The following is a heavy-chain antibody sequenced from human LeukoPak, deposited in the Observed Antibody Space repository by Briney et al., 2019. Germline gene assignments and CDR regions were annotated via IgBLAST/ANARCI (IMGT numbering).Heavy chain of an antibody. CDR3: ARDRSYGAFDY. V-gene: IGHV3-20*04. J-gene: IGHJ4*02. Sequence: GGSLRLSCAASGFTFDDYGMNWVRHAPGKGLEWVSGISWNGGRTYYADSVKGRFTISRDNAKNPLYLHMNSLRAEDTALYSCARDRSYGAFDYWGQGTLVTVSS. D-gene: IGHD1-26*01. CDR2: ISWNGGRT. CDR1: GFTFDDYG.